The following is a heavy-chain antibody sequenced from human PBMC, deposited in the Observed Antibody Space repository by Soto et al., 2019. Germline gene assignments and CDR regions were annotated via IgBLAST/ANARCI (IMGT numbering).Heavy chain of an antibody. CDR3: AKGGGVRVLDAFDL. Sequence: QPGGSLRLSCAASGFTFGSRAMSWVRQAPGKGLEWVSSLSDGGGTTYYADSVKGRFTISRDNSKNTVFLQMNSLRAEDTALYYCAKGGGVRVLDAFDLWCPATMVTVS. CDR1: GFTFGSRA. D-gene: IGHD2-8*01. J-gene: IGHJ3*01. V-gene: IGHV3-23*01. CDR2: LSDGGGTT.